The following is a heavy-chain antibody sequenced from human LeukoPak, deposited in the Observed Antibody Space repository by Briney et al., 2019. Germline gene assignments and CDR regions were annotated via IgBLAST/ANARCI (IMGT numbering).Heavy chain of an antibody. Sequence: PGGPLRLSCAASGFTFRNYWMSWVRQVPGKGLEWVVNINEGGNEKNYVDSVKGRFTASRDNAQNSLYLQMNSLRVEDTAVYYCARHPNSNWDYWGQGTLVTVSS. CDR3: ARHPNSNWDY. J-gene: IGHJ4*02. D-gene: IGHD6-13*01. CDR1: GFTFRNYW. V-gene: IGHV3-7*03. CDR2: INEGGNEK.